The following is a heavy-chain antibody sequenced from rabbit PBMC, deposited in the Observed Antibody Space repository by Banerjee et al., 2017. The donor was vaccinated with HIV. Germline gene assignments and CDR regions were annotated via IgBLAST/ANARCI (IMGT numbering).Heavy chain of an antibody. D-gene: IGHD5-1*01. CDR2: IDAGSSGST. J-gene: IGHJ4*01. V-gene: IGHV1S40*01. Sequence: QSLEESGGDLVKPGASLTLTCKASGFSFSSGYWICWVRQAPGKGLEWIACIDAGSSGSTDYASWAKGRFTISKTSSTTVTLQMTSLTAADTAIYFCAREIPATGSYELWGPGTLVTVS. CDR3: AREIPATGSYEL. CDR1: GFSFSSGYW.